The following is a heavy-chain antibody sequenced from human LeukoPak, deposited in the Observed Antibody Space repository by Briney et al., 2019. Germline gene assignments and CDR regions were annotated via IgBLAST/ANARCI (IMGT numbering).Heavy chain of an antibody. CDR3: ATGSGSYGH. V-gene: IGHV1-46*01. Sequence: ASVKVSCKASGYTFTTYYMHWVRQAPGQGLQWMGIINPSGGSTSYAQKFQGRVTITADTSTDTAYMELSSLRSEDTAVYYCATGSGSYGHWGQGTLVTVSS. J-gene: IGHJ4*02. CDR2: INPSGGST. D-gene: IGHD1-26*01. CDR1: GYTFTTYY.